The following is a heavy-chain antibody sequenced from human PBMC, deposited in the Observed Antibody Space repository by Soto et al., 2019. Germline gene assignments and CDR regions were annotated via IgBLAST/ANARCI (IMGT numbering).Heavy chain of an antibody. D-gene: IGHD3-10*01. V-gene: IGHV4-30-4*01. CDR1: GGSISSGNYY. CDR3: ARAQGSGFLVS. J-gene: IGHJ4*02. CDR2: ISYSGST. Sequence: SETLSLTCTVSGGSISSGNYYWSWIRQPPGKGLEWVGFISYSGSTYYSTSLKSRVTISVDTSKSQFSLNLSFVTAADTAVYYCARAQGSGFLVSWGQGTLVTVSS.